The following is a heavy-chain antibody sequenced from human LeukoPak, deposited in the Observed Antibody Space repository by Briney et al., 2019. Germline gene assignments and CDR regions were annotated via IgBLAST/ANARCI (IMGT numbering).Heavy chain of an antibody. D-gene: IGHD3/OR15-3a*01. V-gene: IGHV4-38-2*02. J-gene: IGHJ4*02. CDR3: ARDSGYDTERGIDY. CDR1: GYSISRGYY. Sequence: WETLSLTCTVSGYSISRGYYWGWIRQPPGKGLELIRSIYHSGSTYYNPSLKSRVTISVDTSKNQFSLKLSSVTAADTAVYYCARDSGYDTERGIDYWGQGTLVTVSS. CDR2: IYHSGST.